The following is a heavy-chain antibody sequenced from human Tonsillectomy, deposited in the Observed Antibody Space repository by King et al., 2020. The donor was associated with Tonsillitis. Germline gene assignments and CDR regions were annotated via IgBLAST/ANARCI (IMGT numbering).Heavy chain of an antibody. V-gene: IGHV5-51*03. CDR3: ARRSGDYYGGFDY. D-gene: IGHD3-10*01. CDR2: IYPGDSDT. Sequence: QLVQSGAEVKKPGESLRISCKGSGYRFSSYWIGWVRQMPGKGLEWMGNIYPGDSDTRYSPSFQGQVTISADKSISTAYLQWSSLKASDTAMYYCARRSGDYYGGFDYWGQGILVTVSS. J-gene: IGHJ4*02. CDR1: GYRFSSYW.